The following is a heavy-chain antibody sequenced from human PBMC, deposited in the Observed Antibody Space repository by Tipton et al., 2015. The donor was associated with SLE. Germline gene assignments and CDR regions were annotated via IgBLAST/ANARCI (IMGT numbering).Heavy chain of an antibody. D-gene: IGHD2-2*01. CDR2: INHSGST. CDR1: GGSFSGYY. Sequence: LRLSCAVYGGSFSGYYWSWIRQPPGKGLEWIGEINHSGSTNYNPSLKSRVTISVDTSKNQFSLKLSSVTAADTAVYYCARDAPTGDYYMDVWGKGTTVTVSS. J-gene: IGHJ6*03. V-gene: IGHV4-34*01. CDR3: ARDAPTGDYYMDV.